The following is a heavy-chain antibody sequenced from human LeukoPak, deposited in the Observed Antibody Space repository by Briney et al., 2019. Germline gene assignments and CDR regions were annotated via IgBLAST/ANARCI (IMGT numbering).Heavy chain of an antibody. CDR1: GYTFTNYG. CDR2: ISAYNGNT. D-gene: IGHD5-24*01. CDR3: ARGGQLRATTSLDY. V-gene: IGHV1-18*01. J-gene: IGHJ4*02. Sequence: ASVKVSCKASGYTFTNYGVSWVRQAPGQGLEWMGWISAYNGNTNYPQKLQGRVTMTTDTSTSTAYMELRSLISDDTAVYYCARGGQLRATTSLDYWGQGTLVTVPS.